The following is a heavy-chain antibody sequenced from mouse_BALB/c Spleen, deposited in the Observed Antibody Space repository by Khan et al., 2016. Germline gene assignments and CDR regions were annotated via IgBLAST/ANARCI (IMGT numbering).Heavy chain of an antibody. CDR3: ARGGGYYGCGY. J-gene: IGHJ2*01. CDR1: GYSITSGYS. V-gene: IGHV3-1*02. D-gene: IGHD1-2*01. Sequence: EVELVESGPDLVKPSQSLSLTCTVTGYSITSGYSWHWIRQFPGNKLEWMGYIHNSGSINYNPSLKSRISITRDTSKNQFFLQLNSVTTEDTATXYCARGGGYYGCGYWGQGTTLTVSS. CDR2: IHNSGSI.